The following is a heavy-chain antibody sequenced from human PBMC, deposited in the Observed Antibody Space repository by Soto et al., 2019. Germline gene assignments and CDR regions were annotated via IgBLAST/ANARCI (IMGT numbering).Heavy chain of an antibody. Sequence: EVQLLESGGGLVQPGGSLRLSCAASGFTFSSYTMSWVRQAPGKGLEWVSAISGSGGSTYYADYVKGRFTISRDNSQNTVYLQMNSLRAEDTAVYYCAKRGDKAAAKRIDYWGQGTLVTVSS. V-gene: IGHV3-23*01. CDR1: GFTFSSYT. J-gene: IGHJ4*02. D-gene: IGHD6-13*01. CDR2: ISGSGGST. CDR3: AKRGDKAAAKRIDY.